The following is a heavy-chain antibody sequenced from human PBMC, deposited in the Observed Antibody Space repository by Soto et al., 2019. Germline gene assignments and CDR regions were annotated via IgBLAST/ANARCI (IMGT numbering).Heavy chain of an antibody. J-gene: IGHJ5*02. Sequence: QLQLQESGPGLVKPSETLSLTCTVSGGSISSSSYYWGWIRQPPGKGLEWIGSIYYSGSTYYNPSLKSRVPISVDASKNQFSLRLGSVTAADTAVYYCARSRRLGELSFVDVDPWGQGTLVTVSS. V-gene: IGHV4-39*01. CDR1: GGSISSSSYY. CDR2: IYYSGST. D-gene: IGHD3-16*02. CDR3: ARSRRLGELSFVDVDP.